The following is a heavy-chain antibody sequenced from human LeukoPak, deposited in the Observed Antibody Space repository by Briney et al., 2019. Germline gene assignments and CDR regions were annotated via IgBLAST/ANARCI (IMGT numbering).Heavy chain of an antibody. CDR3: ARTRGKWLVGDIDY. CDR1: GGSISSGSYY. Sequence: PSETLSLTCTVSGGSISSGSYYWGWIRQPPGKGLEWIGSIYYSGSTYYNPSLKSRVTISVDTSKNQFSLKLSSVTAADTAVYYCARTRGKWLVGDIDYWGQGTLVTVSS. D-gene: IGHD6-19*01. V-gene: IGHV4-39*07. CDR2: IYYSGST. J-gene: IGHJ4*02.